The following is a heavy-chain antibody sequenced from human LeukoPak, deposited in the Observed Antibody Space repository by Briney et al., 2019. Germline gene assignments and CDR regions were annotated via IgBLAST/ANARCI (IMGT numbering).Heavy chain of an antibody. CDR3: ARVGDDDAFDI. CDR1: GFTFSSYS. V-gene: IGHV3-64*01. D-gene: IGHD4-17*01. CDR2: INDSGGRT. Sequence: PGGSLRLSCAASGFTFSSYSMHWVRQAPGKGLEYVSAINDSGGRTYYANSVKGRFTISRDSSKNTLYLQMGSLRAEDMAVYYCARVGDDDAFDIWGQGTMVTVSS. J-gene: IGHJ3*02.